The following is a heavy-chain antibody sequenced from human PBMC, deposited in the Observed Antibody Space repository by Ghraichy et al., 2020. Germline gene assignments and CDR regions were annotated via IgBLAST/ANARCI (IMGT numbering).Heavy chain of an antibody. J-gene: IGHJ6*03. Sequence: SETLSLTCTVSGGSISSYYWSWIRQPPGKGLEWIGYIYYSGSTNYNPSLKSRVTISVDTSKNQFSLKLSSVTAADTAVYYCARRRATLRGYSGYDYESPPSYYYYMDVWGKGTTVTVSS. CDR2: IYYSGST. CDR1: GGSISSYY. D-gene: IGHD5-12*01. CDR3: ARRRATLRGYSGYDYESPPSYYYYMDV. V-gene: IGHV4-59*08.